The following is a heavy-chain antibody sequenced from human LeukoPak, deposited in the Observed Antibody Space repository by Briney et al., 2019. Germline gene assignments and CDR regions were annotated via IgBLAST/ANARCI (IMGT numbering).Heavy chain of an antibody. CDR3: AIDEPNYAPYDFDY. Sequence: GGSLRFSCAASRFTFSNAWMNWVRQAPGKGLEWVGRIKSKADGETTDYAAPVKGRFTISRDDSNNMVYLQMNSLKIEDTAVYYCAIDEPNYAPYDFDYWGQGTLVTVSS. CDR2: IKSKADGETT. CDR1: RFTFSNAW. D-gene: IGHD4/OR15-4a*01. V-gene: IGHV3-15*01. J-gene: IGHJ4*02.